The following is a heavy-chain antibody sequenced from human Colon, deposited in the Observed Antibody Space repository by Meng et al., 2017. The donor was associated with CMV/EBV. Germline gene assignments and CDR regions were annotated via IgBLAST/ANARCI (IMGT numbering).Heavy chain of an antibody. Sequence: GGSLRLSCAASGFTFSNYAMHWVRQAPGKGLEWVALISFDGRNTYYSDSVRGRVKGRFTISRDNSKSTLYLQIHSLRVEDTAVYYCARDPYIKAFDLWGQGTMVTVSS. CDR2: ISFDGRNT. CDR1: GFTFSNYA. V-gene: IGHV3-30*04. D-gene: IGHD4-11*01. CDR3: ARDPYIKAFDL. J-gene: IGHJ3*01.